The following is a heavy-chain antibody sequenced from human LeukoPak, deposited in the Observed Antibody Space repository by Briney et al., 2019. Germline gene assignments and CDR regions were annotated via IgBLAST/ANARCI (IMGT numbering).Heavy chain of an antibody. CDR1: GFTFSSYW. Sequence: GGSLRLSCAASGFTFSSYWMSWVRQAPGKGLEWVANIKQDGSEEYYVDSVKGRFTISRDNAKNSLYLQMNSLRVEDTAVYYCARDGRLTNYYYYYMDVWGKGTTVTVSS. CDR3: ARDGRLTNYYYYYMDV. CDR2: IKQDGSEE. J-gene: IGHJ6*03. V-gene: IGHV3-7*01. D-gene: IGHD2-15*01.